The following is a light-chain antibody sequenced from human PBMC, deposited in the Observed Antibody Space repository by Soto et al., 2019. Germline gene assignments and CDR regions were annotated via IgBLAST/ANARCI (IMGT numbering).Light chain of an antibody. CDR1: QSISSY. CDR3: QQRSNWIT. J-gene: IGKJ5*01. Sequence: DIQMTQSPSSLSASVGDRVTITCRASQSISSYLTWYQQKPGKAPKLLIYAASSLQSGVPSRFSGSGSGTDFTLTISSLEPEDSAVYYCQQRSNWITFGQGTRLEIK. CDR2: AAS. V-gene: IGKV1-39*01.